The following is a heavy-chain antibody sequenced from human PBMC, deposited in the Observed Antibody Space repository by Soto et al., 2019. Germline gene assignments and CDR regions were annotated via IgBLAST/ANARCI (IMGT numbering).Heavy chain of an antibody. CDR2: IIPILGIA. D-gene: IGHD4-17*01. CDR1: GGTFSSYT. V-gene: IGHV1-69*08. Sequence: QVQLVQSGAEVKKPGSSVKVSCKASGGTFSSYTISWVRQAPGQGLEWMGRIIPILGIANYAQKFQGRGAITADKSTSTAYMELSSLRSEDTAVYYCARDRRDYGIPNAGVWFDPWGQGTLVTVSS. J-gene: IGHJ5*02. CDR3: ARDRRDYGIPNAGVWFDP.